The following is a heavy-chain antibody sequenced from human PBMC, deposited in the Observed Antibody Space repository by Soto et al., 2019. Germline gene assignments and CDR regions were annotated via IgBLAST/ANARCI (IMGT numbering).Heavy chain of an antibody. V-gene: IGHV4-31*11. J-gene: IGHJ5*02. Sequence: TSETLSLTCAVSGGSISSGGYYWSWIRQHPGKGLEWIGYIYYSGSTYYNPSLKSRVTISVDTSKNQFSLKLSSVTAADTAVYYCARVRATYNWFDPWGQGTLVTSPQ. CDR2: IYYSGST. CDR3: ARVRATYNWFDP. CDR1: GGSISSGGYY.